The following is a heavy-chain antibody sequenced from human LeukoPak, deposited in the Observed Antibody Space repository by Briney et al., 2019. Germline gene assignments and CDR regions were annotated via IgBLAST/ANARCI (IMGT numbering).Heavy chain of an antibody. CDR3: ASVSRPGYSYADG. J-gene: IGHJ4*02. V-gene: IGHV1-69*06. CDR2: IIPIFGTA. CDR1: GGTFTSYA. Sequence: GASVKVSCKASGGTFTSYAISWVRQAPGQGLEWMGGIIPIFGTANYAQKFQGRVTITADKSTSTAYMELSSLRSEDTAVYYCASVSRPGYSYADGWGQGTLVTVSS. D-gene: IGHD5-18*01.